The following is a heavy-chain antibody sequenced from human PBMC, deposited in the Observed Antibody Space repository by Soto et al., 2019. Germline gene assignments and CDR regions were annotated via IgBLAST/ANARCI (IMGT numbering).Heavy chain of an antibody. J-gene: IGHJ4*02. CDR2: IYHSGST. CDR1: SGSISSSNW. V-gene: IGHV4-4*02. Sequence: QVQLQESGPGLVKPSGTLSLTCAVSSGSISSSNWWSWVRQPPGKGLEWIGEIYHSGSTNYNPSLKSRVTRSVDKSKNQFSLKLSSVTAADTAVYYCARNPDGRGSSGWFDYWGQGTLVTVSS. CDR3: ARNPDGRGSSGWFDY. D-gene: IGHD6-19*01.